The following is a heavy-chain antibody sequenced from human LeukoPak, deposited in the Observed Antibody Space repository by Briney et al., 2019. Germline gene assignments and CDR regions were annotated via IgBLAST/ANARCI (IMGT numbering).Heavy chain of an antibody. D-gene: IGHD6-25*01. Sequence: SETLSLTCTVSGGSISSGTYYWSWIRQPAGKGLGWIGRIDTSGGTKYNPSLESRVTMTVDTSKNQFSLRLSSVTAADTAVYYCARILAASDTGAYHWFDPWGQGTLVTVSS. CDR2: IDTSGGT. CDR1: GGSISSGTYY. CDR3: ARILAASDTGAYHWFDP. V-gene: IGHV4-61*02. J-gene: IGHJ5*02.